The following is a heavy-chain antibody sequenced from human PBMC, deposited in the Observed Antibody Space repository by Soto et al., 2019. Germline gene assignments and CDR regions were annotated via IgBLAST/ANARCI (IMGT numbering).Heavy chain of an antibody. CDR1: VFTFIMYW. D-gene: IGHD3-16*01. CDR3: KRGHRHSSVGTGALWGQRPPVNVYYG. CDR2: ISDDGSRA. J-gene: IGHJ6*01. Sequence: WWSXRLSCTAAVFTFIMYWMHLFRQVPGKGPEWVSRISDDGSRADYADSVKGRFTISRDNAKNTLYLEMHVLRADDTAVYYCKRGHRHSSVGTGALWGQRPPVNVYYG. V-gene: IGHV3-74*01.